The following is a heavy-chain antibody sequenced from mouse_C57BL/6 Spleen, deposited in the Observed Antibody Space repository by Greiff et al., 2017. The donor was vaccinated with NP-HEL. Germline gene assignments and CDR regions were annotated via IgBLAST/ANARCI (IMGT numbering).Heavy chain of an antibody. CDR1: GYAFSSYR. Sequence: QVQLQQSGAELVKPGASVKISCKASGYAFSSYRMNWVKQRPGKGLEWIGQIYPGDGDTNYNGKFKGKATLTADKSSSTAYMQLSSLTSEDSAVYFCGYSYDEAWFAYWGQGTLVTVSA. V-gene: IGHV1-80*01. CDR3: GYSYDEAWFAY. CDR2: IYPGDGDT. J-gene: IGHJ3*01. D-gene: IGHD2-12*01.